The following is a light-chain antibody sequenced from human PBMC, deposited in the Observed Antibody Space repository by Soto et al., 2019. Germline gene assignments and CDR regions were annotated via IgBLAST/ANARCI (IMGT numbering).Light chain of an antibody. Sequence: EIVMTQSPATLSVSPGERATLSCRASQSVSSNLAWYQQKPGQAPRLLIYGASTRATGIPARFSGSGSGTECTITISSLQSEDFAVYYWQQYNNWSPTWTFGQGTKVEIK. CDR2: GAS. CDR3: QQYNNWSPTWT. CDR1: QSVSSN. V-gene: IGKV3-15*01. J-gene: IGKJ1*01.